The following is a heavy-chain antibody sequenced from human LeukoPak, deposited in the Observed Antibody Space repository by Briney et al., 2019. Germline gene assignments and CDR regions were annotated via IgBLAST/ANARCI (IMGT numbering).Heavy chain of an antibody. Sequence: GESLKISCKGSGYSFTSYWIDWVRQMPGKGLEWMGVIYPSDSDTRYSPSFQGQVTISADKSISTAYLQWSSLKASDTAIHYCVRRMVRGVITSSFDYWGQGTLVTASS. V-gene: IGHV5-51*01. CDR2: IYPSDSDT. J-gene: IGHJ4*02. D-gene: IGHD3-10*01. CDR3: VRRMVRGVITSSFDY. CDR1: GYSFTSYW.